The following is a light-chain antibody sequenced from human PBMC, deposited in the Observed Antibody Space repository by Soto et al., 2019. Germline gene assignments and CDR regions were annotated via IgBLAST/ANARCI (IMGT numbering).Light chain of an antibody. J-gene: IGLJ1*01. CDR2: GNN. V-gene: IGLV1-40*01. Sequence: QSVLTQPPSVSGAPGQRVTISCTGSSSNIGAGYDVHWYQQLPGTAPKLLIYGNNDRPSGVPDRFSGSKSGTSASLAISGLQAEDEADYYCQSYDSSLSGSSVFGTGTKRTVL. CDR3: QSYDSSLSGSSV. CDR1: SSNIGAGYD.